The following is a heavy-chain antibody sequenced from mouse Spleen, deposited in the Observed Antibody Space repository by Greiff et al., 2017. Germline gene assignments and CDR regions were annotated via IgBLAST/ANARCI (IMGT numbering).Heavy chain of an antibody. J-gene: IGHJ2*01. CDR3: ARAGYYYGSSSYYFDY. CDR2: ISSGSSTI. Sequence: DVHLVESGGGLVQPGGSRKLSCAASGFTFSSFGMHWVRQAPEKGLEWVAYISSGSSTIYYADTVKGRFTISRDNPKNTLFLQMTSLRSEDTAMYYCARAGYYYGSSSYYFDYWGQGTTLTVSS. CDR1: GFTFSSFG. D-gene: IGHD1-1*01. V-gene: IGHV5-17*02.